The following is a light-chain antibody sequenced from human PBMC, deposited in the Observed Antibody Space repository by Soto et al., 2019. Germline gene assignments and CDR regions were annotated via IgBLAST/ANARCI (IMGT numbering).Light chain of an antibody. CDR2: KAS. Sequence: DIPMTQSPSTLSASLGDRVTITCRASQSISKWLAWYQQKPGKAPKLMIYKASNLESGVQKSFIGSGSGTEFTLTISSLQPDDFATYYCQQYVSYCTFGQGTKVEIK. J-gene: IGKJ1*01. CDR1: QSISKW. V-gene: IGKV1-5*03. CDR3: QQYVSYCT.